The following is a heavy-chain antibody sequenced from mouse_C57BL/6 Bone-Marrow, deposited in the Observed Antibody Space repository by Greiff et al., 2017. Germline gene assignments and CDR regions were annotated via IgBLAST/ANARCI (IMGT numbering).Heavy chain of an antibody. CDR1: GYTFTNYW. D-gene: IGHD1-1*01. CDR3: AREATVVGDY. CDR2: IYPGGGYT. Sequence: VQLQQSGAELVRPGPSVKMSCKASGYTFTNYWIGWAKQRPGHGLEWIGDIYPGGGYTNYNEKFKGKATLTADKSSSTAYMQFSSLTSEDSAIYYCAREATVVGDYWGQGTTLTVSS. J-gene: IGHJ2*01. V-gene: IGHV1-63*01.